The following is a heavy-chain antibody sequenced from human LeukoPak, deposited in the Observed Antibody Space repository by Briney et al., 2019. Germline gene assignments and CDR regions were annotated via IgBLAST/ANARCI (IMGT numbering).Heavy chain of an antibody. J-gene: IGHJ6*03. CDR3: ARGDSWNSYYYYYMDV. CDR1: GFTFSSYS. CDR2: ISSSSTI. D-gene: IGHD1-7*01. V-gene: IGHV3-48*04. Sequence: PGGSLRLSCAASGFTFSSYSMNWVRQAPGKGLEWVSYISSSSTIYYADSVKGRFTISRDNAKNSLFLQMNSLRAEDTAVYYCARGDSWNSYYYYYMDVWGKGTSVTASS.